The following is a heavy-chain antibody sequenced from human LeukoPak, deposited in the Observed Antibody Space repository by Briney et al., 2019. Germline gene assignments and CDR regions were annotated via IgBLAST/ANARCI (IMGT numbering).Heavy chain of an antibody. V-gene: IGHV3-21*01. Sequence: PGGSLRLSCAASGSTFSGYSMSWVRQAPGKGLDWVSSISSSNNYIYYADSLKGRFTISRDNAKNSLYLQMNSLRAEDTAVYYCARALATVDSFDIWGQGTMVTVSS. CDR1: GSTFSGYS. CDR2: ISSSNNYI. CDR3: ARALATVDSFDI. J-gene: IGHJ3*02. D-gene: IGHD5-12*01.